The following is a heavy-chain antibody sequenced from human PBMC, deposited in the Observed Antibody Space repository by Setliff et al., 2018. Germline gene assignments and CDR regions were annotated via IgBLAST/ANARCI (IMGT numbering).Heavy chain of an antibody. D-gene: IGHD6-19*01. CDR3: ARVAGQPPNYFDY. CDR1: GGTFSSYA. Sequence: SVKVSCKASGGTFSSYAISWVRQAPGQGLEWMGGIIPILGIANYAQKFQGRVTMTTDTSTSTAYMELRSLRSDDTAAYYCARVAGQPPNYFDYWGQGTLVTVSS. J-gene: IGHJ4*02. CDR2: IIPILGIA. V-gene: IGHV1-69*10.